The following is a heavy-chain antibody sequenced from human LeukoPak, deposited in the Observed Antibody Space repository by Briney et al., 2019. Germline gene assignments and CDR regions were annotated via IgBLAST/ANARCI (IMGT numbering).Heavy chain of an antibody. CDR1: GGSISSYY. J-gene: IGHJ4*02. Sequence: SETLSLTCTVSGGSISSYYWSWIRQPPGKGLEWIGYIYYSGSTNYNPSLKSRVTISVDMSKNQFSLKLSSVIAADTAVYYCARVIGSGWYYFDYWGQGTLVTASS. V-gene: IGHV4-59*01. CDR3: ARVIGSGWYYFDY. CDR2: IYYSGST. D-gene: IGHD6-19*01.